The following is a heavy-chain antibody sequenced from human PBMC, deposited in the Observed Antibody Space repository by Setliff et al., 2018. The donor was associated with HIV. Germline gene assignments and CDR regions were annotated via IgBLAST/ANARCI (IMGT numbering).Heavy chain of an antibody. V-gene: IGHV4-38-2*02. CDR3: ASNLLLGYPHY. D-gene: IGHD2-8*01. Sequence: LSLTCTVSGYSISSGYYWGWIRQPPGKWLEWIGSIYHSGSTYYNPSLKSRVTISVDTSKNQFSLKLSSVTAADTAVYYCASNLLLGYPHYWGQGTLVTVSS. CDR2: IYHSGST. J-gene: IGHJ4*02. CDR1: GYSISSGYY.